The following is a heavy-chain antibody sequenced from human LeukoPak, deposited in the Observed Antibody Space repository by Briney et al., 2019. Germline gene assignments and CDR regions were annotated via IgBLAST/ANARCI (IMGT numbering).Heavy chain of an antibody. CDR3: ASYSYDTSGYYYAFGY. CDR2: VSFSGIT. D-gene: IGHD3-22*01. CDR1: GVSISSYY. V-gene: IGHV4-59*01. Sequence: SETLSLTCTVTGVSISSYYWSWIRQPPGRGLEWIGYVSFSGITNLNSSLKSRVTMSRDTSKNQFSLRLLSVTAADTAVYFCASYSYDTSGYYYAFGYWGQGLLVTVSS. J-gene: IGHJ4*02.